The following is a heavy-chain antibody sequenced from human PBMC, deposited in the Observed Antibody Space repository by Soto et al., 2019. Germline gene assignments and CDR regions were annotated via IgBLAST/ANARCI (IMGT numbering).Heavy chain of an antibody. CDR1: WVRVCSSG. V-gene: IGHV3-7*01. CDR2: MNQGGSEI. CDR3: ARDRGYSTFGI. J-gene: IGHJ3*02. Sequence: SPRLCSGASWVRVCSSGMGWLRQAPGKGLEWVANMNQGGSEINYVDSVRGRFTISRDNAKNLLYLQMNSLRVEDTAVYRCARDRGYSTFGIRGQGTMVTVSS. D-gene: IGHD2-2*01.